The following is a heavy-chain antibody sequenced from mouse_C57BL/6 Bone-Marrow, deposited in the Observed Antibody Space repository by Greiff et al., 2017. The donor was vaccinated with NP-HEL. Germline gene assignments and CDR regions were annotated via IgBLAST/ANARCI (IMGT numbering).Heavy chain of an antibody. D-gene: IGHD1-1*01. CDR1: GYTFTSYW. CDR2: IDPSDSYT. V-gene: IGHV1-59*01. J-gene: IGHJ1*03. CDR3: ARRDYGSSPWYFDV. Sequence: VQLQQPGAELVRPGTSVKLSCKASGYTFTSYWMHWVKQRPGQGLEWIGVIDPSDSYTNYNQNVKGKATLTVDTSSSTAYMQLSSLTSEDSAVYYCARRDYGSSPWYFDVWGTGTTVTVSS.